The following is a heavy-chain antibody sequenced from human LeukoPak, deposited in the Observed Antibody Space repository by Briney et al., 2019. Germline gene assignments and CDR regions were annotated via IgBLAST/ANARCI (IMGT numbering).Heavy chain of an antibody. Sequence: ASVKVSCKTSGYTFTNYDINWVRQATGQGLEWMGWINPKSGRTGYAQKFQGRVTFTRNTSISTAYMELNNLRSDDTAVYYCAKVGEGYCSSSSCQYNRFDPWGQGTLVTVSS. J-gene: IGHJ5*02. CDR1: GYTFTNYD. V-gene: IGHV1-8*03. CDR3: AKVGEGYCSSSSCQYNRFDP. D-gene: IGHD2-2*01. CDR2: INPKSGRT.